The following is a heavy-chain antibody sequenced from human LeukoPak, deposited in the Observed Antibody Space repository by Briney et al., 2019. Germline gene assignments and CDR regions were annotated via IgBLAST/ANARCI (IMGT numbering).Heavy chain of an antibody. CDR3: ARAPAEIGGYYPEYFRH. CDR2: IKSDGST. D-gene: IGHD3-22*01. J-gene: IGHJ1*01. CDR1: GFTFSRYW. V-gene: IGHV3-74*01. Sequence: HTGGSLILSCAASGFTFSRYWMHWVRQAPGKGLVWVSRIKSDGSTNYADSVKGRFTISRDNAKNTVSLQMNSLRAEDTGVYYCARAPAEIGGYYPEYFRHWGQGTLVTVSS.